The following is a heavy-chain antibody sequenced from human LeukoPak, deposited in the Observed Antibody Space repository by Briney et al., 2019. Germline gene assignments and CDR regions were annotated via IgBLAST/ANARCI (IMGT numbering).Heavy chain of an antibody. CDR3: ARPRGSYYDAFDI. J-gene: IGHJ3*02. D-gene: IGHD3-10*01. CDR1: GYRFTSYW. CDR2: IYPGDSDT. V-gene: IGHV5-51*01. Sequence: GESLKISCKGSGYRFTSYWIGWVRQMPGKGLEWMGIIYPGDSDTRYSPSFQGQVTMSADRSISTAYLQWSSLKASDTAMYYCARPRGSYYDAFDIWGQGTMVTVSS.